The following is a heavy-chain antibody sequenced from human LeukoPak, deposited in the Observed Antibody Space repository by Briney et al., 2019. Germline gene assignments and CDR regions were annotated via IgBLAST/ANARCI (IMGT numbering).Heavy chain of an antibody. CDR2: VSKTGST. Sequence: PSETLSLTCSVSGASISDYFWSWIRQAPGQTLEWIGYVSKTGSTNYNPSLRSRVTISKDTSRNLLSLRLTSATAADTAVYYCAREGAHSSGRSPFDHWGQGILVTVSS. J-gene: IGHJ4*02. CDR3: AREGAHSSGRSPFDH. CDR1: GASISDYF. D-gene: IGHD3-22*01. V-gene: IGHV4-59*01.